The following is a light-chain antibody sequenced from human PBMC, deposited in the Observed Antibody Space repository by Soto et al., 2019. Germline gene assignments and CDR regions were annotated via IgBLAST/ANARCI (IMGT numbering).Light chain of an antibody. CDR2: DVS. CDR3: CSYAGSYTLV. Sequence: QSALTQPRSVSGSPGQSVTISCTGTSSDVGGYNYVSWYQQHPGRAPKVMIYDVSKRPSGDPDRFSGSKSGNTASLTISELQAEDEADYYCCSYAGSYTLVFGGGTKLTVL. V-gene: IGLV2-11*01. CDR1: SSDVGGYNY. J-gene: IGLJ3*02.